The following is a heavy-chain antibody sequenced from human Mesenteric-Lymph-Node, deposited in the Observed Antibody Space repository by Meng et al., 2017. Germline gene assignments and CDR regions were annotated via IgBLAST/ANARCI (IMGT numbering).Heavy chain of an antibody. CDR2: ISAYNGNT. J-gene: IGHJ6*02. V-gene: IGHV1-18*01. CDR3: GRDPYGSGSYSGKYYYYFGMQV. CDR1: GYTFTSYG. Sequence: ASVKVSCKASGYTFTSYGISWVRQAPGQGLEWMGWISAYNGNTNYAQKLQGRVTMTTDTSTSTAYMELRSLRSDDTAVYYCGRDPYGSGSYSGKYYYYFGMQVWGQGTTVTVSS. D-gene: IGHD3-10*01.